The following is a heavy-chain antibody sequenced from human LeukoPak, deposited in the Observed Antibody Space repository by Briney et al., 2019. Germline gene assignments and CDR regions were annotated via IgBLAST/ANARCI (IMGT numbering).Heavy chain of an antibody. V-gene: IGHV4-59*01. Sequence: SETLSLTCTVSGGSISSYCWSWIRQPPGKGLEWIGYIYYSGSTNYSPSLKSRVTISVDTSKNQFSLKLTSVTAADTALYYCARDYAGTSRSRFDPWGQGTLVTVSS. CDR2: IYYSGST. J-gene: IGHJ5*02. D-gene: IGHD4-23*01. CDR3: ARDYAGTSRSRFDP. CDR1: GGSISSYC.